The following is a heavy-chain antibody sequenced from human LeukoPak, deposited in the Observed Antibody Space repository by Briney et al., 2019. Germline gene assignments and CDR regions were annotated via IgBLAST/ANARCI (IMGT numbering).Heavy chain of an antibody. D-gene: IGHD3-10*01. CDR3: ARSRRVRTLESPGINPRLAGEPLFDY. J-gene: IGHJ4*02. CDR1: GGSISSYY. CDR2: IYYSGST. Sequence: KPSETLSLTCTVSGGSISSYYWSWIRQPPGKGLEWIGYIYYSGSTNYNPSLKSRVTISVDTSKNQFSLKLSSVTAADTAVYYCARSRRVRTLESPGINPRLAGEPLFDYWGQGTLVTVSS. V-gene: IGHV4-59*01.